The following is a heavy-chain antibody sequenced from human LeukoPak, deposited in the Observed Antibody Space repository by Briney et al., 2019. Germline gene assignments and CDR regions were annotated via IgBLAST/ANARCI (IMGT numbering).Heavy chain of an antibody. J-gene: IGHJ6*03. CDR1: GGSISSGGYY. CDR2: IYISGST. V-gene: IGHV4-61*02. CDR3: ASHYDYVWGSYRPDYMDV. Sequence: PSETLSLTCTVSGGSISSGGYYWSWIRQPAGKGLEWIGRIYISGSTNYNPSLKSRVTISVDTSKNQFSLKLSSVTAADTAVYYCASHYDYVWGSYRPDYMDVWGKGTTVTVSS. D-gene: IGHD3-16*02.